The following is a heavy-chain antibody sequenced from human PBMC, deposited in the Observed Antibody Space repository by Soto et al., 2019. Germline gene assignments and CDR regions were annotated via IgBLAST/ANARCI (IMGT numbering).Heavy chain of an antibody. Sequence: EVQLLESGGGLVQPGGSLRLSCAASGFTFSSYAMSWVRQAPGKGLEWVSAISGSGGSTYYADSVKGRFTMSRDNSKKTLYLKMSSLSAEDTAVYYCAKGVLSWTLGGSFDIWGQGTMVTVSS. J-gene: IGHJ3*02. V-gene: IGHV3-23*01. CDR3: AKGVLSWTLGGSFDI. CDR2: ISGSGGST. CDR1: GFTFSSYA. D-gene: IGHD3-10*01.